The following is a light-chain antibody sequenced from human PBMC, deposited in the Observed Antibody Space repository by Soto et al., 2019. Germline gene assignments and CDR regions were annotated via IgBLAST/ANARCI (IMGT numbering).Light chain of an antibody. J-gene: IGLJ3*02. V-gene: IGLV1-44*01. Sequence: QSVLTQSPSASGTPGQRVTISCSGSSTNIGSNTVNWYQQLPGTAPKLLIYSNNQRPSGVPDRFSGSKSGTSASLAISGLQSEDDADYYCAAWDDSLNGGVFGGGTKLTVL. CDR1: STNIGSNT. CDR3: AAWDDSLNGGV. CDR2: SNN.